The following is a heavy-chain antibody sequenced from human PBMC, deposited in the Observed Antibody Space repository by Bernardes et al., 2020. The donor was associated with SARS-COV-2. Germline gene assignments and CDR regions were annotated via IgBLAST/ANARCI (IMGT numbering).Heavy chain of an antibody. CDR3: AIRLVAAAAIWGY. Sequence: SETLSLTCTVSGGSISSSSYYWGWIRQPPGKGLEWIGSISYSGRNYYNPSLKSRVTISVDTSKNQFSLKLSSVTAADTAVYYCAIRLVAAAAIWGYWGQGTLVTVPS. V-gene: IGHV4-39*01. CDR2: ISYSGRN. CDR1: GGSISSSSYY. D-gene: IGHD2-2*01. J-gene: IGHJ4*02.